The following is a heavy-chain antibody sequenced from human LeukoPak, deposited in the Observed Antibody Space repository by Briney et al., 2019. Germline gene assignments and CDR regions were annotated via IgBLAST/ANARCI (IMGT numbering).Heavy chain of an antibody. CDR3: AKDLIFGAAAGTGEGY. V-gene: IGHV3-30*02. Sequence: GGSLRLSCAASGFTFSSYGMHWVRQAPGKGLEWVAFIRYDGSNKYYADSVKGRFTISRDNSKNTLYLQMNSLRAEDTAVYYCAKDLIFGAAAGTGEGYWGQGTLVTVSS. J-gene: IGHJ4*02. D-gene: IGHD6-13*01. CDR2: IRYDGSNK. CDR1: GFTFSSYG.